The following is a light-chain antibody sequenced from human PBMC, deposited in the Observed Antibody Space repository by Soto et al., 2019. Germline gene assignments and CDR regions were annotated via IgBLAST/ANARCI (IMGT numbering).Light chain of an antibody. Sequence: DIQMTQSPSTLSGSVGDRVTITCRASQTISSWLAWYQQKPGKAPKLLIYKASTLKSGVLSRFSGSGSGTEFTLTISSLQPDDFATSYCQHYNSYSEAFGQGNKVEL. V-gene: IGKV1-5*03. CDR1: QTISSW. CDR2: KAS. CDR3: QHYNSYSEA. J-gene: IGKJ1*01.